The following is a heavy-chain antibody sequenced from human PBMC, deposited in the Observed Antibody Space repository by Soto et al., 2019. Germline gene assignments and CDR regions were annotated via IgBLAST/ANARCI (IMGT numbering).Heavy chain of an antibody. CDR1: GYIFTAYS. CDR2: FNPNSGDT. D-gene: IGHD6-19*01. V-gene: IGHV1-2*02. Sequence: ASVRVSCKASGYIFTAYSMHWVRQAPGQGLEWVGWFNPNSGDTIYAQKFQGRVTLTGDTSISTAYMELYSLTSDDTAVYYCAREASAVISLDYWGQGTLVTVSS. CDR3: AREASAVISLDY. J-gene: IGHJ4*02.